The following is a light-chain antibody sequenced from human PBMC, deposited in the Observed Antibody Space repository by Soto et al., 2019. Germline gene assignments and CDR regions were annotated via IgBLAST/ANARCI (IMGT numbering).Light chain of an antibody. V-gene: IGKV1-39*01. CDR3: QQSYNSSPIT. Sequence: DIQMTQSPSSLSASVGDRITITCRASQGISSFLNWYQQKPGKAPKLLIYSASSLQSGVPSRFSRSGSGTHFTLTINNLQPEYFATYYCQQSYNSSPITFGQEIRLEIK. CDR1: QGISSF. J-gene: IGKJ5*01. CDR2: SAS.